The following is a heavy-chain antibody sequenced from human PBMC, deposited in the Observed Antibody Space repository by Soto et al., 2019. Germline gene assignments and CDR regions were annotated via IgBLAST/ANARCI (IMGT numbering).Heavy chain of an antibody. CDR1: GFAFSAYS. CDR2: ISSSSGSI. J-gene: IGHJ1*01. D-gene: IGHD1-26*01. CDR3: ARGDRSKSYLFQH. Sequence: EVQLVESGGGLVKPGGSLRLSCAASGFAFSAYSMNWVRQAPGRGLAWVSYISSSSGSIYYADTMKGRFTISRDNAKSSLYLQVNSLRAEDTAVYFCARGDRSKSYLFQHWGQGTLVVVS. V-gene: IGHV3-48*01.